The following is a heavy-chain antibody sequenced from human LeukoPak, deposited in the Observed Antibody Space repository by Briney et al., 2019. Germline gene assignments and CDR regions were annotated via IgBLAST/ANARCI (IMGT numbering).Heavy chain of an antibody. CDR3: ARGSGWLQSEYYYYYMDV. D-gene: IGHD5-24*01. CDR2: IYPGDSDT. Sequence: GESLQISSKGSGYSFTSYWIGWVRQMPGKDLEWMGSIYPGDSDTRYSPSFHGQVTLSADKSISTAYLQWSSLKASDTAMYYCARGSGWLQSEYYYYYMDVWGKGTTVTVSS. J-gene: IGHJ6*03. CDR1: GYSFTSYW. V-gene: IGHV5-51*01.